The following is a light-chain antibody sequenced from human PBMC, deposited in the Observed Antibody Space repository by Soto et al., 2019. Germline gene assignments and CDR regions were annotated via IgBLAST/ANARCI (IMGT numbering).Light chain of an antibody. CDR3: QQRSHFLT. J-gene: IGKJ4*01. V-gene: IGKV3-11*01. CDR2: DAS. Sequence: EIVLTQSPGTLSLSPGERATLSCRASQSVSSNYLAWYQQKPGQAPRLLIYDASNRATGIPARFSGSGSGTDFTLTISSLEPEDFAVYYCQQRSHFLTFGEGTKVEIK. CDR1: QSVSSNY.